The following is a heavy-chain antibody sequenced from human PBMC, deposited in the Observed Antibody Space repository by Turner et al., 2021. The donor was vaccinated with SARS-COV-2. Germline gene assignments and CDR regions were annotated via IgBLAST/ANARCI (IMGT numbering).Heavy chain of an antibody. CDR1: GFTFDDYA. CDR2: INSNSGSI. CDR3: VKDSANYWYFDL. V-gene: IGHV3-9*01. Sequence: EVQLVESGGGLVQPGRSLRLSCAASGFTFDDYAMHWVRQAPGKGLEWVSSINSNSGSIGYVDSVKGRFTISRDTAKNSLDLQMNSLRAEDTALYYCVKDSANYWYFDLWGRGTLVTVSS. J-gene: IGHJ2*01.